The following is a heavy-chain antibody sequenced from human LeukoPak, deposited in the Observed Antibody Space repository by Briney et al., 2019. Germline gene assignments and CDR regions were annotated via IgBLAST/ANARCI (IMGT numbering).Heavy chain of an antibody. J-gene: IGHJ5*02. V-gene: IGHV4-39*07. Sequence: SETLSLTCTVSGGSISSSSYYWGWIRQPPGKGLEWIGSIYYSGSTYYNPSLKSRVTISVDTSKNQFSLKLSSVTAADTAVYYCARRLPRGSWFDPWGQGTLVTVSS. CDR2: IYYSGST. CDR1: GGSISSSSYY. D-gene: IGHD2-15*01. CDR3: ARRLPRGSWFDP.